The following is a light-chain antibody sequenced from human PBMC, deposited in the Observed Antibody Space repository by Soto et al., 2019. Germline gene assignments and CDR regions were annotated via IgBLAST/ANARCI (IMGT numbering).Light chain of an antibody. J-gene: IGKJ4*01. CDR3: QQYGRSPPNT. CDR2: GAS. Sequence: EIVLTQSPGTLSLSPGERATLSCRASQSVSSTYLAWYQQKPGQAPPLLIYGASSRASGSPDRFSGSGSGTDFTLTIIRLEHEDYAVYYCQQYGRSPPNTFGGGTKVEIK. V-gene: IGKV3-20*01. CDR1: QSVSSTY.